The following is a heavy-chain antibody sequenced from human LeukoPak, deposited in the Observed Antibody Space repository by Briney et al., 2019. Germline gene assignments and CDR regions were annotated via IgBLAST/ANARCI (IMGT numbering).Heavy chain of an antibody. CDR1: GYTFTSCD. V-gene: IGHV1-8*01. CDR3: TRGSSGRRDN. Sequence: ASVKVSCKASGYTFTSCDINWVRQATGQGLEWMGWMNPNSGNTGYGQSFQGRITMTRDISIGTAYMELSNLTTEDTAIYYCTRGSSGRRDNWGQGTLVTVSA. D-gene: IGHD6-19*01. J-gene: IGHJ4*02. CDR2: MNPNSGNT.